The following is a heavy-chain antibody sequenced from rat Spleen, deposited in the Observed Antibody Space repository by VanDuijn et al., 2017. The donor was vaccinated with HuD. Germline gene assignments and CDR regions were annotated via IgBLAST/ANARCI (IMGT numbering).Heavy chain of an antibody. J-gene: IGHJ2*01. D-gene: IGHD1-4*01. CDR3: VREASYPGITFDY. V-gene: IGHV2-1*01. CDR1: GFSLTTNS. Sequence: QVQLKESGPGLVQPSQTLSLTCTVSGFSLTTNSVHWVRQPPGKGLEWMGVIWTGGSTAYNSLLNSRLIISRDTSTSQVFLKMNSLQTEDTATYYCVREASYPGITFDYWGQGVMVTVSS. CDR2: IWTGGST.